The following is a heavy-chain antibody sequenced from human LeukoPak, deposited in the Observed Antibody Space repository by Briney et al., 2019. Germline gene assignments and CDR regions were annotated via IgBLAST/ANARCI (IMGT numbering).Heavy chain of an antibody. CDR2: INPNSGGT. D-gene: IGHD5/OR15-5a*01. Sequence: ASVKVSCKASGYTFSGYYMNWVRQAPGQGLEWMGWINPNSGGTNYAQKFQGRVTMTRDTSMSTAYMELSSLRSDDTAVYYCATVPNFVGGYSVSSIEVRGEGTTVTVSP. CDR3: ATVPNFVGGYSVSSIEV. CDR1: GYTFSGYY. J-gene: IGHJ6*01. V-gene: IGHV1-2*02.